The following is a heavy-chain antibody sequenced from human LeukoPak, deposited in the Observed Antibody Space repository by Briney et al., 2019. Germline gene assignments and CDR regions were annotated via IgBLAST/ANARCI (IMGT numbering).Heavy chain of an antibody. CDR3: TRDTGTTGEVKFDP. Sequence: PSETLSLTCTVSGNSFGDYYWSWIRQPAGKGLEWIGRIYTSGSTTYNPSLRSRVTMSVDTSKSQFSLNLMSVTAADTAVYYCTRDTGTTGEVKFDPWGQGTLVTVSS. CDR1: GNSFGDYY. D-gene: IGHD4-17*01. CDR2: IYTSGST. J-gene: IGHJ5*02. V-gene: IGHV4-4*07.